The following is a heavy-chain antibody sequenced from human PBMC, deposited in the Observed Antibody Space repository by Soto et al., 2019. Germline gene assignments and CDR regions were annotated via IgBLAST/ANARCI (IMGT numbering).Heavy chain of an antibody. D-gene: IGHD3-10*01. V-gene: IGHV3-11*01. CDR1: GFTFGDYY. CDR2: ISSGGGHT. Sequence: PGGTLRLSCAASGFTFGDYYMGWIRQAPGKGLQRVSYISSGGGHTFYADSVRGRFTISRDNAKYSVYLQMNSLRAEDTAVYYCARGLVWLGEVWYAFDIWGQGTMVTVSS. CDR3: ARGLVWLGEVWYAFDI. J-gene: IGHJ3*02.